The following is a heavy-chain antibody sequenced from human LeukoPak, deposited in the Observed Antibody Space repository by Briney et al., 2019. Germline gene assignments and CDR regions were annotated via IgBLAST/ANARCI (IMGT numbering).Heavy chain of an antibody. D-gene: IGHD5-18*01. CDR1: GGSISGYY. CDR2: IYSSGIT. V-gene: IGHV4-59*01. Sequence: SETLSLTCAVSGGSISGYYWSWIRQPPGKGLEWIAYIYSSGITSYNPSLQSRVTISIDTSKNQFSLRLSSVTAADTAVYYCARAGGYSYRVDYWGQGTLVTVSS. CDR3: ARAGGYSYRVDY. J-gene: IGHJ4*02.